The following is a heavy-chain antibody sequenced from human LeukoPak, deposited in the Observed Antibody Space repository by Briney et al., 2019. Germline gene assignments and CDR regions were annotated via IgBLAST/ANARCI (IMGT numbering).Heavy chain of an antibody. V-gene: IGHV1-8*03. J-gene: IGHJ5*02. CDR3: ANTYALGNYYKGGFDP. CDR1: GYTFTSYD. D-gene: IGHD3-10*01. CDR2: MNPNSGNT. Sequence: GASVKVSCKASGYTFTSYDINWVRQATGQGLEWMGWMNPNSGNTGYAQKFQGRVTITRDTSIKTVYMELSRLRSDDTAVYYCANTYALGNYYKGGFDPWGQGTLVTVSS.